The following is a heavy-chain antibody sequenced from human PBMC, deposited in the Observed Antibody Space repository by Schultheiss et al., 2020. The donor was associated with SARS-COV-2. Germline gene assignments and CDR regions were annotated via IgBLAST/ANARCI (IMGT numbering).Heavy chain of an antibody. CDR1: GFTFTNYA. CDR2: ISGSGGST. V-gene: IGHV3-23*01. CDR3: ARDGTGYYFDY. D-gene: IGHD1-7*01. J-gene: IGHJ4*02. Sequence: GGSLRLSCAASGFTFTNYAMHWVRQAPGKGLEWVSAISGSGGSTYYADSVKGRFTISRDNSKNTLYLLMNSLRAEDTAVYYCARDGTGYYFDYWGQGTLVTVSS.